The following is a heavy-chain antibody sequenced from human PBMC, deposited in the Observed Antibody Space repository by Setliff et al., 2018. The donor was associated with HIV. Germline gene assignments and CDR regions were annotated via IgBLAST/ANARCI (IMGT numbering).Heavy chain of an antibody. V-gene: IGHV4-59*08. D-gene: IGHD6-19*01. CDR2: IYYSGVT. CDR3: ARWVYNSAWSLDY. J-gene: IGHJ4*02. Sequence: SETLSLTCTVSGGSISSYYWNWIRQPPGKGLEWIGYIYYSGVTNYNPSLKSRVTISLDTSRNQFSLKLTSVTAADSATYYCARWVYNSAWSLDYWGQGTLVTVSS. CDR1: GGSISSYY.